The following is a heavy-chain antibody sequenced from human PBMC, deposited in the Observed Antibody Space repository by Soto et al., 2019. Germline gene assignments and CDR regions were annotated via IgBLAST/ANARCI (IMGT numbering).Heavy chain of an antibody. CDR2: ISYDGSNK. Sequence: QVQLVESGGGVVQPGRSLRLSCAASGFTFSSYGMHWVRQAPGKGLEWVAVISYDGSNKYYADSVKGRFTISRDNSKNTLYLQMNSRRGEDTAVYYCAKDQYGSGSYYYYYYGMDVWGQGTTVTVSS. V-gene: IGHV3-30*18. J-gene: IGHJ6*02. CDR3: AKDQYGSGSYYYYYYGMDV. D-gene: IGHD3-10*01. CDR1: GFTFSSYG.